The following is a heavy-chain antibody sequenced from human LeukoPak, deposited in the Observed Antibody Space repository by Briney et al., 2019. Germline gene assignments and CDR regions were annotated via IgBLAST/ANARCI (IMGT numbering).Heavy chain of an antibody. CDR1: GFTFSSYA. J-gene: IGHJ3*02. V-gene: IGHV3-23*01. D-gene: IGHD1-26*01. Sequence: PGASLRLSCAASGFTFSSYAMSWVRQAPGKGLEWVSAISGSCGSTYYADSVKGRFTISRDNSKNTLYLQMNSLRAEDTAVYYCAKDLDIVGAIGGAFDIWGQGTMVTVSS. CDR3: AKDLDIVGAIGGAFDI. CDR2: ISGSCGST.